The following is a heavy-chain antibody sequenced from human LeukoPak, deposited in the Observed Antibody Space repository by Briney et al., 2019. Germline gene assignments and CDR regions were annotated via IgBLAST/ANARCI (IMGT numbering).Heavy chain of an antibody. CDR3: AKSSSLRFLEWLLSAHFDY. CDR2: ISGSGGST. D-gene: IGHD3-3*01. J-gene: IGHJ4*02. Sequence: QPGGSLRLSCAASGFTFSSYAMSWVRQAPGKGLEWVSAISGSGGSTYYADSVKGRFTISRDNSKNTLYLQMNSLRAEDTAVYYCAKSSSLRFLEWLLSAHFDYWGQGTLVTVSS. V-gene: IGHV3-23*01. CDR1: GFTFSSYA.